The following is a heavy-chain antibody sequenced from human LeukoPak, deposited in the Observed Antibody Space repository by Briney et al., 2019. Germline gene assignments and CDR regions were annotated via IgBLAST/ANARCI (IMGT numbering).Heavy chain of an antibody. CDR3: AREWRNDSSGYYLDV. Sequence: GGSLRLSCAASGFSVTTNYMAWVRHAPGKGLEWVSVMYRDETTVYADSVKGRFTMSRDISKNTLYLHLNNLRAEETAVYFCAREWRNDSSGYYLDVRGHGTLVIVSS. CDR2: MYRDETT. CDR1: GFSVTTNY. J-gene: IGHJ4*01. D-gene: IGHD3-22*01. V-gene: IGHV3-53*01.